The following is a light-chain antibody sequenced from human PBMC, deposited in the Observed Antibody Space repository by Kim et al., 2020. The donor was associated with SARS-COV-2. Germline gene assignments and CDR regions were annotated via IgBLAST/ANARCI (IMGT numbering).Light chain of an antibody. CDR2: DAS. J-gene: IGKJ5*01. CDR3: QQYDNLPRT. CDR1: QDTINY. V-gene: IGKV1-33*01. Sequence: SVGDRVTITRDASQDTINYFKWYKQKPEEAPKLLIYDASNLETGGPSKFSGSGSGTDFTFTISSLQTEDIATYYCQQYDNLPRTFGQGTRREIK.